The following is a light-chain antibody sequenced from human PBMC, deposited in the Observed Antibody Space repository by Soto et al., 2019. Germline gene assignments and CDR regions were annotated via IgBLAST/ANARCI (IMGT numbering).Light chain of an antibody. Sequence: QLVLTQPASVSGSPGQSITISCTGTSSDVGSYNLVSWYQQHPGKAPKLMIYEVSKRPSGVSNRFSGSKSGNTASLTISGLQAEDEADYYCCSYAGSSTSVFGGGTKLTVL. J-gene: IGLJ2*01. CDR3: CSYAGSSTSV. CDR2: EVS. V-gene: IGLV2-23*02. CDR1: SSDVGSYNL.